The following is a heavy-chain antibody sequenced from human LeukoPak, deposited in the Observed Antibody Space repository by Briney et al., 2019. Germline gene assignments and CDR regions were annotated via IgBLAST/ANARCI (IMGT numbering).Heavy chain of an antibody. Sequence: GGSLRLSCAASGFTFSDYYMTWIRQVPGKGLEFVSFISDTGNTIYYADSVKGRFTVSRDNTKNSLNLHMNSLRAEDTAVYYCVRIPFDYWGQGSLVTVSS. J-gene: IGHJ4*02. V-gene: IGHV3-11*01. CDR1: GFTFSDYY. CDR3: VRIPFDY. CDR2: ISDTGNTI.